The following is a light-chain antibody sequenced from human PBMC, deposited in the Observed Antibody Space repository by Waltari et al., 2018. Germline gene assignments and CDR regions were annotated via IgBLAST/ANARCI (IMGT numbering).Light chain of an antibody. J-gene: IGKJ1*01. CDR2: DAS. V-gene: IGKV1-33*01. CDR3: QQYKDLPRT. CDR1: QDISIY. Sequence: DIQMTQSPSSMSASVGHRVSITCQASQDISIYLSWYQQKPGKAPKVLIYDASNLETGVPSRFTGSRSGTDFTFTISSLQPEDIATYYCQQYKDLPRTFGQGTKVEIK.